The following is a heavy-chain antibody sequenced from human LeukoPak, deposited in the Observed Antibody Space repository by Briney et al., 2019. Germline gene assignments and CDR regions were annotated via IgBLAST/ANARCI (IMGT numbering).Heavy chain of an antibody. CDR1: GYFISSGYY. J-gene: IGHJ1*01. CDR3: ARLGAYYYDSSGLGH. D-gene: IGHD3-22*01. Sequence: ASETLSLTCTVSGYFISSGYYWGWIRQPPGKGLQWIGSIHHSGSTNYNPSLKSRVTISVDTSKNQFSLKLSSVTAADTAVYYCARLGAYYYDSSGLGHWGQGTLVTVSS. CDR2: IHHSGST. V-gene: IGHV4-38-2*02.